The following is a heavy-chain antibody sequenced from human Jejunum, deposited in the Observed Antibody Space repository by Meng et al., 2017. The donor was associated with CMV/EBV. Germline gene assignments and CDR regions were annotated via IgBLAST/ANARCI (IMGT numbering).Heavy chain of an antibody. Sequence: QMQLQESGPGLVKPSETLSLICTVSGVSIRSYYRSWIRLPAGKGLEWIGRIYTSGSTNYNPSPKSRVTMTLDTPKNQFSLKLTSVTAADTALYFCARDGGLDCGGDCYFDHWGQGILVTVSS. D-gene: IGHD2-21*02. J-gene: IGHJ4*02. V-gene: IGHV4-4*07. CDR1: GVSIRSYY. CDR3: ARDGGLDCGGDCYFDH. CDR2: IYTSGST.